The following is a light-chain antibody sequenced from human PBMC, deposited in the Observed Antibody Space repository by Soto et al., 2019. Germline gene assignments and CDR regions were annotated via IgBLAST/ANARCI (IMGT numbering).Light chain of an antibody. Sequence: QLVLTQPPSASGTPGQGVTISCSGSSSNIGSNYVYWYQQLPGTAPKLLIYRNNQRPSGVPDRFSGSKSGTSASLAISGLRSDDEADYYCAAWDDSLSGHWVFGGGTKVTVL. CDR3: AAWDDSLSGHWV. CDR2: RNN. CDR1: SSNIGSNY. J-gene: IGLJ3*02. V-gene: IGLV1-47*01.